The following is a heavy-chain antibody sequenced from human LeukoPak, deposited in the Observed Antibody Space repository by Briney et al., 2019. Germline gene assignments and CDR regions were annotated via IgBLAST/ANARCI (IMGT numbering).Heavy chain of an antibody. CDR3: ARADHEYCSSTSCYYYYYYYMDV. D-gene: IGHD2-2*01. CDR2: INPSGGST. Sequence: GASVKVSRKASGYTFTSYYMHWVRQAPGQGLEWMGVINPSGGSTTYAQKFQGRVTVTRGTSTSTVYMELSSLRSEDTAVYYCARADHEYCSSTSCYYYYYYYMDVWGKGTTVTVSS. V-gene: IGHV1-46*01. CDR1: GYTFTSYY. J-gene: IGHJ6*03.